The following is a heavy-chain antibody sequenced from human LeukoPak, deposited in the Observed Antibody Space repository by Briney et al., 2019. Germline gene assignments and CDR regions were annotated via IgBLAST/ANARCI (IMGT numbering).Heavy chain of an antibody. Sequence: PSETLSLTCTVSGGSISSYYWSWIRQPPGKGLEWIGYIYYSGSTNYNPSLKSRVTISVDTSKNQFSLKLSSVTAADTAVYYCARDLSQANYYYYMDVWGKGTTVTVSS. J-gene: IGHJ6*03. CDR2: IYYSGST. D-gene: IGHD2/OR15-2a*01. CDR1: GGSISSYY. CDR3: ARDLSQANYYYYMDV. V-gene: IGHV4-59*01.